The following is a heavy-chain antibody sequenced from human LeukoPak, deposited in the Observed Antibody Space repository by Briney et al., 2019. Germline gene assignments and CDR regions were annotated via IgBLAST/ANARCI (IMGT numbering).Heavy chain of an antibody. Sequence: GGSLRLSCAASGFTFSSYDMNWLRQAPGKGLEWVSAISGSGSSTYYADSVKGRFTISRDNSKNTLYLQMNSLRAEDTAVYYCAKDYYDSSGYYSVEKYNWFDPWGQGTLVTVSS. J-gene: IGHJ5*02. CDR2: ISGSGSST. V-gene: IGHV3-23*01. CDR1: GFTFSSYD. CDR3: AKDYYDSSGYYSVEKYNWFDP. D-gene: IGHD3-22*01.